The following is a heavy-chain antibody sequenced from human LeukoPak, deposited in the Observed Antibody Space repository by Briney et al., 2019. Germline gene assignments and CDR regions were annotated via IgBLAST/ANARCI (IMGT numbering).Heavy chain of an antibody. V-gene: IGHV4-61*05. D-gene: IGHD3-10*01. CDR3: ARLEDGSGSYYYDAFDI. J-gene: IGHJ3*02. Sequence: SETLSLTCTVSGGSTSSSTYYWGCVRQPPGKGLEWIGYIYYSGSTNYNPSLKSRVTISVDTSKNQFSLKLSSVTAADTAVYYCARLEDGSGSYYYDAFDIWGQGTMVTVSS. CDR2: IYYSGST. CDR1: GGSTSSSTYY.